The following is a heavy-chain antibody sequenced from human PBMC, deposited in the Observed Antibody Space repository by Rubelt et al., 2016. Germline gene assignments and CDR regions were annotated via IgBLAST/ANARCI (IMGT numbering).Heavy chain of an antibody. CDR2: IKTNTERGTT. D-gene: IGHD6-25*01. V-gene: IGHV3-15*01. J-gene: IGHJ1*01. Sequence: EVQLLESGGVLVQPGGSLRLSCAASGFTFTTAWMSWVRQAPGKGLEWVGRIKTNTERGTTDYAAPVRGRFSISRDDSTNMVYLQMNGLKIEDSGVYYCATSGTPFQHWGQGSLVSVSS. CDR1: GFTFTTAW. CDR3: ATSGTPFQH.